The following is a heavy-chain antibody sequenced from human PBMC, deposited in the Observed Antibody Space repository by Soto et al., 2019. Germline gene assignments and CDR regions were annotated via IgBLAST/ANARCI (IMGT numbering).Heavy chain of an antibody. CDR2: SRNKAHSYTT. J-gene: IGHJ6*02. CDR1: GFTFRDYY. D-gene: IGHD2-15*01. Sequence: SGGGLVQPGGSLRLSCAASGFTFRDYYMDWVRQTPGKGLEWVGRSRNKAHSYTTKYAASVQGRFTVSRDGSKNSFYLKMDSLKTDDTAVYYCARGASGGSSGNYYGFDVWGQGTTVIVSS. V-gene: IGHV3-72*01. CDR3: ARGASGGSSGNYYGFDV.